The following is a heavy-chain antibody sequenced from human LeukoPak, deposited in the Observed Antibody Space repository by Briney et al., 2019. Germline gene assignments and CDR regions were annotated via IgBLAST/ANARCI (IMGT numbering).Heavy chain of an antibody. V-gene: IGHV3-21*01. CDR1: GFTFSSYS. CDR2: ISSSSSYI. Sequence: GGSLRLSCAASGFTFSSYSMNWVRQAPGKGLEWVSSISSSSSYIYYADSVKGRFTISRDNAKNSLYLQMNSPRADDTAVYYCARVGGGSYDHGMDVWGQGTTVTVSS. J-gene: IGHJ6*02. D-gene: IGHD3-16*01. CDR3: ARVGGGSYDHGMDV.